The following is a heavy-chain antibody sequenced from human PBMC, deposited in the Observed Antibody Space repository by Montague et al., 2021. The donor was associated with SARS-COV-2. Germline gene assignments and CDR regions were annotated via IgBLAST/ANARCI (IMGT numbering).Heavy chain of an antibody. Sequence: SLRLSCAASGFTFRHSAMHWVRQAPGKGLEWVAIISYDGSDSNYADSVEGRFTISRDNSKNTLYLQMNSLTAEDTAVYYCARDGSDWYLLTCTYWGQGTLVTVSS. J-gene: IGHJ4*02. V-gene: IGHV3-30-3*01. CDR3: ARDGSDWYLLTCTY. CDR2: ISYDGSDS. CDR1: GFTFRHSA. D-gene: IGHD2-15*01.